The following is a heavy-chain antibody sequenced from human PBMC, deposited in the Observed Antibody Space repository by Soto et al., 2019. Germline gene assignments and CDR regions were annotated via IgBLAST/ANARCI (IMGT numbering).Heavy chain of an antibody. CDR3: ATFCTSTTRHHTGLGYYYYALYV. CDR2: ISSSARTI. V-gene: IGHV3-48*03. Sequence: EMQLVESGGDLVQPGGSLRLSCAASTFSLSSFEMTWVRQSPGKGLEWIAYISSSARTIFYAASVKGRFTISRDSAKNSLFLQMSSLIAEDTAVYYCATFCTSTTRHHTGLGYYYYALYVWDQGTTVTVSS. CDR1: TFSLSSFE. D-gene: IGHD2-2*01. J-gene: IGHJ6*02.